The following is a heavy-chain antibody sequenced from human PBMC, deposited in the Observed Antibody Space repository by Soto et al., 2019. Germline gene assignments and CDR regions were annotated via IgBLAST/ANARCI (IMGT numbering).Heavy chain of an antibody. CDR1: GFTFSSYA. V-gene: IGHV3-23*01. J-gene: IGHJ6*02. Sequence: PGGSLRLSCAASGFTFSSYAMSWVRQAPGKGLGWVSAISGSGGSTYYAYSVKGRFTISRDNSNNTLYLQMNSLRAEDTAVYYCATDHDYRSGSPRYYYYCGMDVWGQGTTVTVSS. D-gene: IGHD3-10*01. CDR3: ATDHDYRSGSPRYYYYCGMDV. CDR2: ISGSGGST.